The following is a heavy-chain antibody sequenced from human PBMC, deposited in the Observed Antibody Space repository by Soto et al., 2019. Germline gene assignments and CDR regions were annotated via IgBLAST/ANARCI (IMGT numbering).Heavy chain of an antibody. J-gene: IGHJ4*02. CDR1: GFTFSSYA. V-gene: IGHV3-30-3*01. Sequence: QVQLVESGGGVVQPRRSLRLSCAASGFTFSSYAMHWVRQAPGKGLEWVAVISYDGSNKYYADSVKGRFTISRDNSKNTLYLQMNSLRAEDTAVYYCARGDYDSMPYWGQGTLVTVSS. CDR3: ARGDYDSMPY. CDR2: ISYDGSNK. D-gene: IGHD3-22*01.